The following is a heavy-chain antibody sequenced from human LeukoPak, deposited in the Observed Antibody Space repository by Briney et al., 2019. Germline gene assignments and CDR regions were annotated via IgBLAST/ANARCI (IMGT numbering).Heavy chain of an antibody. Sequence: GGSLRLSCAASGFIFSSYGMHWVRQAPGKGLEWVAVISNDGTRQYYADSVKGRFTISRDNSNNTLDLQMNSLGAEDTAVYYCARGVTPSVGPAFDIWGQGTMVTVSS. J-gene: IGHJ3*02. CDR2: ISNDGTRQ. CDR3: ARGVTPSVGPAFDI. D-gene: IGHD3-16*01. V-gene: IGHV3-30*03. CDR1: GFIFSSYG.